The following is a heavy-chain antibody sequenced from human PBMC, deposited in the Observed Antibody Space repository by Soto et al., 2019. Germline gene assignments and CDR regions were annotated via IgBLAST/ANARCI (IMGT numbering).Heavy chain of an antibody. D-gene: IGHD3-3*01. CDR3: ARGRFLEGLLHHS. V-gene: IGHV3-48*01. Sequence: GASLRLSCAASGFTFSSYSMNWVRQAPGKGLEWVSYISSSSSTIYYADSVKGRFTISRDNAKNSLYLQMNSLRAEDTAWYYCARGRFLEGLLHHSWGQGTLVTVSS. CDR2: ISSSSSTI. J-gene: IGHJ4*02. CDR1: GFTFSSYS.